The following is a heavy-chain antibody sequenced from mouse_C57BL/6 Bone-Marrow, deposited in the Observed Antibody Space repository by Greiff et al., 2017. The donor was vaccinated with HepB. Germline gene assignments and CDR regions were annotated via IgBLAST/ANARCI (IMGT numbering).Heavy chain of an antibody. CDR2: IDPENGDT. CDR3: TTLLPFAY. Sequence: VQLKQSGAELVRPGASVKLSCTASGFNIKDYYMHWVKQRPEQGLEWIGWIDPENGDTEYASKFQGKATITADTSSNTAYLQLSSLTSEDTAVYYCTTLLPFAYWGQGTLVTVSA. V-gene: IGHV14-4*01. CDR1: GFNIKDYY. J-gene: IGHJ3*01.